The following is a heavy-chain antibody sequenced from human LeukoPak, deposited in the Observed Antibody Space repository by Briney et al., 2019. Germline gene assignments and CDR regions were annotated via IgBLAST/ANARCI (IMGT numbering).Heavy chain of an antibody. CDR3: ARGGYYYDSSGYCFDY. J-gene: IGHJ4*02. CDR2: IYYSGST. D-gene: IGHD3-22*01. CDR1: GGSISSSSYY. Sequence: SETLSLTCTVSGGSISSSSYYWGWIRQPPGKGLEWIGSIYYSGSTYYNPSLKSRVTISVDTSKNQFSLKLSSVTAADTAVYYCARGGYYYDSSGYCFDYWGQGTLVTVSS. V-gene: IGHV4-39*07.